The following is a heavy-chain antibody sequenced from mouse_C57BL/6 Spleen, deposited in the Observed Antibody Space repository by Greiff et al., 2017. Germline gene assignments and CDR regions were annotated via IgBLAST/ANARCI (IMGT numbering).Heavy chain of an antibody. CDR1: GYTFTSYW. CDR2: IDPSDSGT. Sequence: VQLQQPGAELVRPGSSVKLSCKASGYTFTSYWMHWVKQRPIQGLEWIGNIDPSDSGTHYNQKFKDKATLTVDKSSSTAYMQLSILTSEDSAVYYCASWDYDEAMDYWGQGTSVTGSS. V-gene: IGHV1-52*01. D-gene: IGHD2-4*01. CDR3: ASWDYDEAMDY. J-gene: IGHJ4*01.